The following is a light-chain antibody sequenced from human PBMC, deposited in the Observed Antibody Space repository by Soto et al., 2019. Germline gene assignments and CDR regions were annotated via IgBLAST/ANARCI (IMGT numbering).Light chain of an antibody. CDR1: QSVSSH. V-gene: IGKV3-15*01. J-gene: IGKJ2*01. Sequence: EIVMPQSPATLSVSPGERATLSCRASQSVSSHLAWYQQKPGQAPRLLIYGASTRATGIPARFSGSGSGTAFTRTFSTLQSEDFAVDYWPQYNNWTPYTFGQGTKLEIK. CDR2: GAS. CDR3: PQYNNWTPYT.